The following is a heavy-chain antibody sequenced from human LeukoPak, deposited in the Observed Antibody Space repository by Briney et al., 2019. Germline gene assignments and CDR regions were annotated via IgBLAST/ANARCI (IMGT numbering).Heavy chain of an antibody. CDR2: INPSGGTT. CDR3: ARDHRPSYDSSAYYYPGDY. J-gene: IGHJ4*02. CDR1: GYTFTSYY. V-gene: IGHV1-46*01. Sequence: ASVKVSCKASGYTFTSYYMEWVRQAPGQGLEWMGWINPSGGTTSYAQKFQGRLTMTRDTSTSTVYMELSSLRSEDTAVYYCARDHRPSYDSSAYYYPGDYWGQGTLVTVSS. D-gene: IGHD3-22*01.